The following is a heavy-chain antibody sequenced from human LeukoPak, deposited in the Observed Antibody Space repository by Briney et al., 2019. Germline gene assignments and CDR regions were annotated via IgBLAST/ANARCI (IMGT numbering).Heavy chain of an antibody. CDR1: GGTFSSYA. D-gene: IGHD1-26*01. CDR2: FDPEDGET. Sequence: ASVKVSCKASGGTFSSYAISWVRQAPGQGLEWMGGFDPEDGETIYAQKFQGRVTMTEDTSTDTAYMELSSLRSEDTAVYYCALPRRSGSYDFDYWGQGTLVTVSS. CDR3: ALPRRSGSYDFDY. J-gene: IGHJ4*02. V-gene: IGHV1-24*01.